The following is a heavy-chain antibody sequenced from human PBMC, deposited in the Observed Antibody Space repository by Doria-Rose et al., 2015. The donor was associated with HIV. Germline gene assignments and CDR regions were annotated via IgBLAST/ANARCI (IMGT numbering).Heavy chain of an antibody. CDR1: GVSLSSPGMG. CDR2: IFSDDER. J-gene: IGHJ4*02. V-gene: IGHV2-26*01. D-gene: IGHD6-13*01. Sequence: ESGPVLVKPTETLTLTCTVSGVSLSSPGMGVSWIRQPPGKAPEWLANIFSDDERSYKSSLKSRLTISSGTSKSQVVLTMTDMDPVDTATYYCARIKSSRWYHKYYFDFWGQGTLVIVSA. CDR3: ARIKSSRWYHKYYFDF.